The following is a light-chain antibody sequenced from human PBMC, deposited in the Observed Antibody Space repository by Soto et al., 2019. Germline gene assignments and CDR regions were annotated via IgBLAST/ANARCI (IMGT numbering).Light chain of an antibody. CDR3: QQYGSSPVT. CDR1: QSVTSSY. CDR2: GAS. Sequence: EIVLTQSPGTLSLSPGERATLTCRASQSVTSSYLAWYQQKPGQAPRLLMYGASSRATGIPDRFSGSGSETDFTLTISRLEPEDFAVYYCQQYGSSPVTFGPGTKVDIK. V-gene: IGKV3-20*01. J-gene: IGKJ3*01.